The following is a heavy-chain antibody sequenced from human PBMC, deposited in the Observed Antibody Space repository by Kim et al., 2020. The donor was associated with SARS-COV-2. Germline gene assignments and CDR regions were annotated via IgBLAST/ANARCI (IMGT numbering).Heavy chain of an antibody. CDR3: AAVPPGPCSGGSCYFETTTSYYYYGMDV. Sequence: SVKVSCKASGFTFTSSSMQWVRQARGQRLEWIGWIVVGSGNTNYAQKFQERVTITRDMSTSTAYMELSSLRSEDTAVYYCAAVPPGPCSGGSCYFETTTSYYYYGMDVWGQGTTVTVSS. J-gene: IGHJ6*02. V-gene: IGHV1-58*02. CDR2: IVVGSGNT. D-gene: IGHD2-15*01. CDR1: GFTFTSSS.